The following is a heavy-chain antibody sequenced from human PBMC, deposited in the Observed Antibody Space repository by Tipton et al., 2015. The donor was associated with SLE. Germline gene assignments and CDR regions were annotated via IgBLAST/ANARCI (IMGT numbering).Heavy chain of an antibody. V-gene: IGHV3-21*01. CDR3: ARGGPPGPPDY. CDR2: ISSSSSYI. CDR1: GFTFSSYS. Sequence: GSLRLSCAASGFTFSSYSMNWVRQAPGKGLEWVSSISSSSSYIYYADSVKGRFTISRDNAKNSLYLQMNSLRAEDTAVCYCARGGPPGPPDYWGQGTLVTVSS. J-gene: IGHJ4*02.